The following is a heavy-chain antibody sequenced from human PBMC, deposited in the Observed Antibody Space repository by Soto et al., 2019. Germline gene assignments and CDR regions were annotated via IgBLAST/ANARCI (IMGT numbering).Heavy chain of an antibody. D-gene: IGHD2-2*01. Sequence: EAQLVESGGALVQPGGSLRLSCAVSGFTSSDHDMNWVRQAPGKGLEWIGHTRNQGNDYIKNYAASVKGRFTISSDESKNSLYLQINSLKIEDTAVYYSARTSYAHGLDVWGQGTTFTVSS. CDR2: TRNQGNDYIK. CDR1: GFTSSDHD. CDR3: ARTSYAHGLDV. J-gene: IGHJ6*02. V-gene: IGHV3-72*01.